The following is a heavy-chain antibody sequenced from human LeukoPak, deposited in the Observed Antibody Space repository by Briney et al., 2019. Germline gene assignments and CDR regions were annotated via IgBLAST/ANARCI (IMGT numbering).Heavy chain of an antibody. D-gene: IGHD3-10*01. V-gene: IGHV3-30*04. CDR3: ANAVVRGVIISYYYYYMDV. Sequence: GGSLRLSCAASGFTFSSYAMHWVRQAPGKGLEWVAVISYDGSNKYYADSVKGRFTISRDNSKNTLYLQMNSLRAEDTAVYYCANAVVRGVIISYYYYYMDVWGKGTTVTVSS. CDR2: ISYDGSNK. CDR1: GFTFSSYA. J-gene: IGHJ6*03.